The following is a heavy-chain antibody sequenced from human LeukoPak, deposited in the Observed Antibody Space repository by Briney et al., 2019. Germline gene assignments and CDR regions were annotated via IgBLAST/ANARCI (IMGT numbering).Heavy chain of an antibody. V-gene: IGHV1-18*01. D-gene: IGHD6-19*01. CDR2: ISAFNGNT. CDR3: ARMPIKTVAVAGPAQGYGMDV. J-gene: IGHJ6*02. CDR1: GYTFSNYA. Sequence: ASVKVSCKASGYTFSNYAINWVRQAPGQGLEWMGWISAFNGNTNHAQKVQGRVTMTTDTPTSTAYMELRSLRSDDTAEYYCARMPIKTVAVAGPAQGYGMDVWGQGTTVSVSS.